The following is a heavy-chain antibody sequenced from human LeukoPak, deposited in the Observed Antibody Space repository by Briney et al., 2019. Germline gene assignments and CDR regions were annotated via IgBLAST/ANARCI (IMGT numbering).Heavy chain of an antibody. V-gene: IGHV3-30*18. J-gene: IGHJ5*02. Sequence: GGSLRLSCAASGFTFSSYGMHWVRQAPGKGLEWVAVISYDGSSKYYADSVKGRFTISRDNSKNTLYLQMNSLRAEDTAVYYCAKDEGEGSSAFDPWGQGTLVTVSS. CDR3: AKDEGEGSSAFDP. D-gene: IGHD6-6*01. CDR1: GFTFSSYG. CDR2: ISYDGSSK.